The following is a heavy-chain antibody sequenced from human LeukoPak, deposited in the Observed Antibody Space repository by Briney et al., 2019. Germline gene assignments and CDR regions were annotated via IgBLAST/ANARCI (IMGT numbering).Heavy chain of an antibody. V-gene: IGHV3-23*01. CDR2: ISGSGGST. J-gene: IGHJ6*02. CDR1: GFTFSSYW. Sequence: PGGSLRLSCAASGFTFSSYWMSWVRQAPGKGLEWVSGISGSGGSTYYADPVKGRFTISRDNSKNTLYLQMNSLRAEDTAVYYCAKGPTVTSNYYYYGMDVWGQGTTVTVSS. CDR3: AKGPTVTSNYYYYGMDV. D-gene: IGHD4-17*01.